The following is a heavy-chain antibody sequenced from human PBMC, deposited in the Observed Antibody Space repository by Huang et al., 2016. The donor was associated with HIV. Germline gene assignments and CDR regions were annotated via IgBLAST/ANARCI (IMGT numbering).Heavy chain of an antibody. Sequence: QVQLVQSGAEVKKPGASVKVSCKTSGYTFTSYYMHWVRQAPGQGLEWMGIVNPYNCRTSSEQKFQGRVTMTSDTSTSTVYMELSSLRSEDTAVYYCSRDTSGPLKYAFDIWGQGTLVTVSS. CDR3: SRDTSGPLKYAFDI. CDR1: GYTFTSYY. D-gene: IGHD2-8*01. J-gene: IGHJ3*02. V-gene: IGHV1-46*03. CDR2: VNPYNCRT.